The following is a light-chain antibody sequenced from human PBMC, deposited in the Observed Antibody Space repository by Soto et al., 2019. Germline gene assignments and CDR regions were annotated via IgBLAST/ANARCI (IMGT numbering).Light chain of an antibody. Sequence: QSALTQPASVSGSPGQSITISCTGTSSDVGSYNLVSWYQQHPGKAPKLMIYEATKRPSGVSNRFSGSKSGNTASLTISGLQAEDEADYYCCSYASSSTFYVFGTGTKLTVL. CDR2: EAT. J-gene: IGLJ1*01. V-gene: IGLV2-23*01. CDR3: CSYASSSTFYV. CDR1: SSDVGSYNL.